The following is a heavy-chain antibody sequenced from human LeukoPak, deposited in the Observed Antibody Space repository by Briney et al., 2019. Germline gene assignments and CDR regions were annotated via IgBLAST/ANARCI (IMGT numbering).Heavy chain of an antibody. D-gene: IGHD2-15*01. CDR3: ARGGYFDR. J-gene: IGHJ4*02. Sequence: GGSLRLSCAASGFAFSTYSMNWVRQAPGKGLEWVSSMSGGGGYIYYADSVEGRFTTSRDNAKNSLYLQMNSLRAEDTAVYYCARGGYFDRWGQGALVTVSS. CDR2: MSGGGGYI. V-gene: IGHV3-21*01. CDR1: GFAFSTYS.